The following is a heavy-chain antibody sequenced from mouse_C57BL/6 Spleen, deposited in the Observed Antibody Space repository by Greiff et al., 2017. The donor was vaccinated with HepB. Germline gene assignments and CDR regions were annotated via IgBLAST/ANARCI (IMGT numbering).Heavy chain of an antibody. V-gene: IGHV1-64*01. J-gene: IGHJ3*01. CDR1: GYTFTSYW. CDR2: IHPNSGST. D-gene: IGHD2-14*01. Sequence: QVQLQQPGAELVKPGASVKLSCKASGYTFTSYWMHWVKQRPGQGLEWIGMIHPNSGSTNYNEKFKSKATLTVDKSSSTAYMQLSSRTSEDSAVYYCAKGTTGFAYWGQGTLVTVSA. CDR3: AKGTTGFAY.